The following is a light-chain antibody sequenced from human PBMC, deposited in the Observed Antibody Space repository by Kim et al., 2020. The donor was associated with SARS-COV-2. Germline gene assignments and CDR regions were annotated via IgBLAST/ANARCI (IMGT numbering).Light chain of an antibody. CDR2: DVT. CDR1: SSDVGGYNY. Sequence: LTQPASVSGSPGQSITMSCTGTSSDVGGYNYVSWYQQHPGKAPKLVIYDVTNRPSGVSDRFSGSKSGNTASLTISGLQTEDEADYYCSSYTGASSVVLFGGGTQLTVL. J-gene: IGLJ2*01. CDR3: SSYTGASSVVL. V-gene: IGLV2-14*03.